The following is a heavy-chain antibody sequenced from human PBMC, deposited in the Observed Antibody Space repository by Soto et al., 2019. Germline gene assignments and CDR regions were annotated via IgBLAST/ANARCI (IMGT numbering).Heavy chain of an antibody. CDR1: GGTFSSYA. J-gene: IGHJ6*02. D-gene: IGHD2-2*01. CDR3: AVRPMESIVVVPAAIRGYYYYGMDV. Sequence: SVKVSCKASGGTFSSYAISWVRQAPGQGLEWMGGIIPIFGTANYAQKFQGRVPITADESTSTAYMELSSLRSEDTAVYYCAVRPMESIVVVPAAIRGYYYYGMDVWGQGTTVTVSS. CDR2: IIPIFGTA. V-gene: IGHV1-69*13.